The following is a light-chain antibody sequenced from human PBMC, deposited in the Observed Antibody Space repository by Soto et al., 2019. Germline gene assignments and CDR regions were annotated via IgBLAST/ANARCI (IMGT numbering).Light chain of an antibody. J-gene: IGLJ1*01. CDR2: EVS. V-gene: IGLV2-14*01. Sequence: QSALTQPASVSGSPGQSITISCTGTSSDVGYYNYVSWYQQHPGKAPKLIIYEVSNRPSGVSNRFSGSKSGNTASLTISGLQAEDEADYYCQSYDISLHNYVFGTGTKLTVL. CDR1: SSDVGYYNY. CDR3: QSYDISLHNYV.